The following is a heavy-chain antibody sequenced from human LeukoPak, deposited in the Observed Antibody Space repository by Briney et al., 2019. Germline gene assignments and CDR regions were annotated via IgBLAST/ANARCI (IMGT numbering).Heavy chain of an antibody. D-gene: IGHD5-24*01. Sequence: GGSLKISCKGSGYTFTSYWIAWVRQMPGKGLEWMGIVYPGDSDIRYSPSFQGQVTISADKSISTAYLQWSSLKPSDTAMYYCASNFHGYNPWTPHYWGQGTLVTVSS. CDR2: VYPGDSDI. V-gene: IGHV5-51*01. CDR3: ASNFHGYNPWTPHY. J-gene: IGHJ4*02. CDR1: GYTFTSYW.